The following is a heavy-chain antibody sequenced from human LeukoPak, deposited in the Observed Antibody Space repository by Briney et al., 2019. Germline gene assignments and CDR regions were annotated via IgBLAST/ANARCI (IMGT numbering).Heavy chain of an antibody. CDR2: INHSGST. J-gene: IGHJ6*03. V-gene: IGHV4-34*01. CDR1: GVSFSGYY. CDR3: ARQQYYDSSGYYSYVGYYYYYMDV. D-gene: IGHD3-22*01. Sequence: PSETLSLTCAVYGVSFSGYYWSWVRQPPGKGLEWIGEINHSGSTNYNPSLKRGVTISVDTSKNQFSLKLSPVTAADTAVYYCARQQYYDSSGYYSYVGYYYYYMDVWGKRTTVTISS.